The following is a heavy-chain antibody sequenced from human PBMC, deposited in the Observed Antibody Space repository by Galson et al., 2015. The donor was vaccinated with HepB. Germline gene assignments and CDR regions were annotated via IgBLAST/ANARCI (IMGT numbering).Heavy chain of an antibody. V-gene: IGHV3-21*01. Sequence: SLRLSCAASGFTFSSYSMNWVRQAPGKGLEWVSSISSSSSYIYYADSVKGRFTISRDNAKNSLYLQMNSLRAEDTAVYYCARVVRGSGWGLYFDYWGQGTLVTVSS. CDR3: ARVVRGSGWGLYFDY. J-gene: IGHJ4*02. CDR1: GFTFSSYS. CDR2: ISSSSSYI. D-gene: IGHD6-19*01.